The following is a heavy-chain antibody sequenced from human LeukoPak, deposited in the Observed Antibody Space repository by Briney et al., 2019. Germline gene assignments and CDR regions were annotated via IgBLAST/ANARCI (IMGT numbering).Heavy chain of an antibody. CDR1: GGSISSYY. V-gene: IGHV4-59*06. CDR2: IYYSGST. D-gene: IGHD4-11*01. CDR3: ARAYDYSNWFDP. J-gene: IGHJ5*02. Sequence: SETLSLTCIVSGGSISSYYWSWIRQHPGKGLEWIGYIYYSGSTYYNPSLKSRVTISVDTSKNQFSLKLSSVTAADTAVYYCARAYDYSNWFDPWGQGTLVTVSS.